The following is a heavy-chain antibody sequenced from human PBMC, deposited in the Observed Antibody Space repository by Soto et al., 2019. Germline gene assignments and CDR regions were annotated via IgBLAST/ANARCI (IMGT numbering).Heavy chain of an antibody. CDR2: ISYSGST. J-gene: IGHJ4*02. Sequence: PSETLSLTCTVSGASVSSGSSSWSWIRQPPGKGLQWVGYISYSGSTSYNPSLKSRVTISVDTSKNQFSLKLNSVTAADTAVYYCARGSTMIEVYFDYWGQGTLVTVSS. V-gene: IGHV4-61*01. CDR1: GASVSSGSSS. CDR3: ARGSTMIEVYFDY. D-gene: IGHD3-22*01.